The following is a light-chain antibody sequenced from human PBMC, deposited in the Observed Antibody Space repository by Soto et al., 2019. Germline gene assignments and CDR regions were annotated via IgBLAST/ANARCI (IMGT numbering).Light chain of an antibody. CDR2: AAS. Sequence: AIQMTQSPSSLSASVGDRVTISCRASQGIRNDLGWYQQKPGKAPKVLIYAASTLHSGVPSRFSGSGSGTDFTLTISSLQPEAFATDYCLQDYSYPWTFGQGTKVEIK. V-gene: IGKV1-6*01. CDR3: LQDYSYPWT. J-gene: IGKJ1*01. CDR1: QGIRND.